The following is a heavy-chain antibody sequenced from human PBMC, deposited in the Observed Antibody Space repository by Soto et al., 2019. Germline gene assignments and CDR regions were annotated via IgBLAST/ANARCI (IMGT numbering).Heavy chain of an antibody. J-gene: IGHJ3*02. CDR2: ISVYNDNT. Sequence: QVQLVQSGAEVKKPGASVKVSCKASGYTFSTYGISWVRQAPGQGLEWMGWISVYNDNTNYVQKFQGRVTMTTDTSTSTAYMELRSLRSDDTAVYYCARGRRRNYYDSSGYAYDAFDIWGQGTMVTVSS. CDR1: GYTFSTYG. D-gene: IGHD3-22*01. CDR3: ARGRRRNYYDSSGYAYDAFDI. V-gene: IGHV1-18*01.